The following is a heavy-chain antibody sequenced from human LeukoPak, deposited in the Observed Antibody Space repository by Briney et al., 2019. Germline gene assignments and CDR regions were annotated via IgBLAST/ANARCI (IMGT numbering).Heavy chain of an antibody. CDR1: GFTFSSYG. CDR2: TRNKANSYTT. Sequence: GGSLRLSCAASGFTFSSYGMHWVRQAPGKGREWVGRTRNKANSYTTEYAASVKGRFTISRDDSKNSLYLQMNSLKTEDTAVYFCARVACSSTTCYQRAFDIWGQGTMVTVSS. V-gene: IGHV3-72*01. D-gene: IGHD2-2*01. CDR3: ARVACSSTTCYQRAFDI. J-gene: IGHJ3*02.